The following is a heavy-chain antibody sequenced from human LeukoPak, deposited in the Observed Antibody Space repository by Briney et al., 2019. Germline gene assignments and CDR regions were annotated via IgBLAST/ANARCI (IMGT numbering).Heavy chain of an antibody. J-gene: IGHJ2*01. CDR3: ARDPSIAVAATGWYFDL. Sequence: ASVKVSCKASGYTFTSYGISWVRQAPGQGLEWMGWISAYNGNTNYAQKLQGRVTMTTDTSTSTAYMELRSLRSDDTAVYYCARDPSIAVAATGWYFDLRGRGTLVTVSS. V-gene: IGHV1-18*01. CDR2: ISAYNGNT. D-gene: IGHD6-19*01. CDR1: GYTFTSYG.